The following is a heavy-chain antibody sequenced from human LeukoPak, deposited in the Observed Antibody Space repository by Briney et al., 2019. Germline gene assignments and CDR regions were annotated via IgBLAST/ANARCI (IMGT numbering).Heavy chain of an antibody. CDR3: ARAGNNWNYALDY. Sequence: GGSLRLSCAASGFTFSDYYMSWIRQAPGKGLEWVSYISSSGNTIYYADSVKGRFTISRDNAKNSLYLQMNSLRAEDTAVYFCARAGNNWNYALDYWGQGTLVTVSS. V-gene: IGHV3-11*04. CDR1: GFTFSDYY. D-gene: IGHD1-7*01. J-gene: IGHJ4*02. CDR2: ISSSGNTI.